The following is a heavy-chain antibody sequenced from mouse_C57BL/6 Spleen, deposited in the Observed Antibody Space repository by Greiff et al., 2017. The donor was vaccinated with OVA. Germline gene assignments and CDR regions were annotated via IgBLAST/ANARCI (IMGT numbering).Heavy chain of an antibody. D-gene: IGHD2-3*01. CDR3: AREIYDGYLDY. Sequence: QVQLQQSGAELARPGASVKLSCKASGYTFTSYGISWVKQRTGQGLEWIGEIYPRSGNTYYSEKFKGKATLTADKSSSTAYMELRSLTSEDSAVYFCAREIYDGYLDYWGQGTTLTVSS. CDR2: IYPRSGNT. V-gene: IGHV1-81*01. CDR1: GYTFTSYG. J-gene: IGHJ2*01.